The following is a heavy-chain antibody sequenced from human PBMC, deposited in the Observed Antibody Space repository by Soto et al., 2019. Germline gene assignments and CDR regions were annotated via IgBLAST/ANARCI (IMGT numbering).Heavy chain of an antibody. D-gene: IGHD6-6*01. CDR3: ARDRVSGDAFDI. CDR1: GFTFSSYD. V-gene: IGHV3-13*01. CDR2: IGTAGDT. Sequence: GGSLRLSCAASGFTFSSYDMHWVRQATGKGLEWVSAIGTAGDTYYPGSVKGRFTISRENAKNSLYLQMNSLRAGDTAVYYCARDRVSGDAFDIWGQGTMVTVSS. J-gene: IGHJ3*02.